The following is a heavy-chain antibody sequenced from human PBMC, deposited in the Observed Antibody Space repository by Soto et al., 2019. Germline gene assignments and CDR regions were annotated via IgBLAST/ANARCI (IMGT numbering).Heavy chain of an antibody. J-gene: IGHJ4*02. D-gene: IGHD2-2*01. CDR1: GYTFTSYG. CDR2: ISAYNGNT. V-gene: IGHV1-18*01. CDR3: ARGLRGYCSSTSCYGLGFDY. Sequence: GASVKVSWKASGYTFTSYGISWVRQAPGQGLEWMGWISAYNGNTNYAQKLQGRVTMTTDTSTSTAYMELRSLRSDDTAVYYCARGLRGYCSSTSCYGLGFDYWGQGTLVTVSS.